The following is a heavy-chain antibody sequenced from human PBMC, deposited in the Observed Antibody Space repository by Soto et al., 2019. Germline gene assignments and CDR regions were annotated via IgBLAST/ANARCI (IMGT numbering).Heavy chain of an antibody. CDR3: AKAGYCSSTSCHGNYYGMDV. V-gene: IGHV3-30*18. D-gene: IGHD2-2*01. J-gene: IGHJ6*02. Sequence: GGSLRLSCAASGFTFSSYGMHWVRQSPGKGLEWVAVISYDGSNKYYADSVKGRFTISRDNSKNTLYLQMNSLRAEDTAVYYCAKAGYCSSTSCHGNYYGMDVWGQGTTVTVSS. CDR1: GFTFSSYG. CDR2: ISYDGSNK.